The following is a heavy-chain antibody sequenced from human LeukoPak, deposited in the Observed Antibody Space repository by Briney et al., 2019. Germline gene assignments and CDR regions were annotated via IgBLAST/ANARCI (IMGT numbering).Heavy chain of an antibody. Sequence: PGGSLRLSCAASGFTFSSYWMSWVRQAPGKGLEWVSGINWNSNSIGYADSVKGRFTISRDNAKNSLYLQMNSLRTEDTAFYYCAKGLGKSSGWATLDYWGQGTLVTVSS. CDR3: AKGLGKSSGWATLDY. CDR2: INWNSNSI. J-gene: IGHJ4*02. CDR1: GFTFSSYW. D-gene: IGHD6-19*01. V-gene: IGHV3-9*01.